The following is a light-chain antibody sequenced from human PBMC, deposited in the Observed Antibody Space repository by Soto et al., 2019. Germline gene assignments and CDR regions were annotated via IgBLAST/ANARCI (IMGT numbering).Light chain of an antibody. J-gene: IGLJ3*02. CDR3: ATWDDRLNSRV. V-gene: IGLV1-44*01. CDR1: SSNIGSNT. Sequence: QSVLTQPPSASGTPGQRVTISCSGSSSNIGSNTVNWYQQLPGTAPKVLIYNRDQRPSGVPDRFSGSRSGTSASLDISGLQSEDEADYYCATWDDRLNSRVFGGGTKLTVL. CDR2: NRD.